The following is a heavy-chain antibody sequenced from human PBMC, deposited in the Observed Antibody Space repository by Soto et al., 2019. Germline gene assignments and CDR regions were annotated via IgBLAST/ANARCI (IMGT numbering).Heavy chain of an antibody. D-gene: IGHD2-15*01. CDR3: ASCHTDFSGGSCYSFY. CDR1: GYTFTSYG. V-gene: IGHV1-18*01. CDR2: ISAYNGNT. Sequence: AAVKVSCKASGYTFTSYGISWVRRALGQGLEWMGWISAYNGNTNYAQKPQGRVTMTTDTSTSTAYMELRSLRSDDTAVYYCASCHTDFSGGSCYSFYWGQGTLVTVSS. J-gene: IGHJ4*02.